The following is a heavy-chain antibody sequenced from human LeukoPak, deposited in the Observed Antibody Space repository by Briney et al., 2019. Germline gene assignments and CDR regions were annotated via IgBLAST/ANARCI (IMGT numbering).Heavy chain of an antibody. D-gene: IGHD3-3*02. CDR3: ARVSDALILY. V-gene: IGHV4-39*07. Sequence: PSETLSLTCTVSGGSISSSNYYWGWIRQPPGMGLEWIGSIYYSGTTYYNPSLESRITVSVDKSKNQFSLKLSSVTAADTAVYYCARVSDALILYWGQGTLVTVSS. CDR2: IYYSGTT. J-gene: IGHJ4*02. CDR1: GGSISSSNYY.